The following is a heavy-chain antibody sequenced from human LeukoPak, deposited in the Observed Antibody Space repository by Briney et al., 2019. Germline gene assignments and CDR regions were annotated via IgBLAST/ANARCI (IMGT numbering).Heavy chain of an antibody. CDR3: ARDLVVVTSNYYYGMDV. CDR1: GFTFSSYG. CDR2: ISYDGSNK. J-gene: IGHJ6*02. D-gene: IGHD2-21*02. Sequence: GGSLRLSCAASGFTFSSYGMTWVRQAPGKGLEWVAVISYDGSNKYYADSVKGRFTISRDNSKNTLYLQMNSLRAEDTAVYYCARDLVVVTSNYYYGMDVWGQGTTVTVSS. V-gene: IGHV3-30*03.